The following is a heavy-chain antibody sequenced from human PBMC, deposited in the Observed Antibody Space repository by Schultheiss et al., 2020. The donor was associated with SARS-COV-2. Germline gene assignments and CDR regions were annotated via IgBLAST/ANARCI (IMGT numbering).Heavy chain of an antibody. Sequence: SETLSLTCAVYGESFNGFSWTWIRQSPGKGLEWIGQVSHSGGTHYSPSLKRRVTISVDTSKSQFSLRLRSVTAADTAIYFCSRGRTSVIPSPVLGLGPHYFSYYMDVWGKGNTVTVSS. D-gene: IGHD4-11*01. V-gene: IGHV4-34*01. CDR2: VSHSGGT. J-gene: IGHJ6*03. CDR3: SRGRTSVIPSPVLGLGPHYFSYYMDV. CDR1: GESFNGFS.